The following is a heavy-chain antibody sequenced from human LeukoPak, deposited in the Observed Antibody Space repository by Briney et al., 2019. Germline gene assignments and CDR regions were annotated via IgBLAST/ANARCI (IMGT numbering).Heavy chain of an antibody. CDR2: IRYDGNSK. V-gene: IGHV3-30*02. D-gene: IGHD1-26*01. CDR3: AKPLVGATALYAFDI. CDR1: GFTFSSYG. Sequence: GGSLRLSCAASGFTFSSYGMHWVRQAPGKGLEWVAFIRYDGNSKYYADSVKGRFTISRDNSKNTLYLQMNSLRAEDTAVYYCAKPLVGATALYAFDIWGQGTMVTVSS. J-gene: IGHJ3*02.